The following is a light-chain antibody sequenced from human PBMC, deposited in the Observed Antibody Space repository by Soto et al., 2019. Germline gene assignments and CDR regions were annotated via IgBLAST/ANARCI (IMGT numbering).Light chain of an antibody. Sequence: QSVLTQPPSASGSPGQSVAISCTGTSSDVGGYNYVSWYQQHPGKAPKLMIYDNDKRPSGISARFSGSKSGTSASLGVTGLQTGDEADYYCETWDSGLSAVVFGGGTKVTVL. J-gene: IGLJ2*01. CDR3: ETWDSGLSAVV. CDR1: SSDVGGYNY. V-gene: IGLV2-8*01. CDR2: DND.